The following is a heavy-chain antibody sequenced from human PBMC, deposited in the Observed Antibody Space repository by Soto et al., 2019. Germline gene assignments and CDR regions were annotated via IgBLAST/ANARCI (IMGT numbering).Heavy chain of an antibody. CDR2: INPKSGGT. V-gene: IGHV1-2*04. CDR1: GYSFTDYH. Sequence: ASVKVSCKASGYSFTDYHIHWVRQSPGQGLEWLGRINPKSGGTSTAQKFQGWVTMTTDTSISTASMELTRLTSDDTAIYYCARGDSTDCSNGVCSFFYNHDMDVWGQGTTVTVS. CDR3: ARGDSTDCSNGVCSFFYNHDMDV. D-gene: IGHD2-8*01. J-gene: IGHJ6*02.